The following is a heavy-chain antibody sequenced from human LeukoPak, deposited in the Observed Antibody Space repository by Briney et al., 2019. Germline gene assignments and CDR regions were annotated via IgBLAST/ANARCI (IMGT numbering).Heavy chain of an antibody. Sequence: GGSLRLSCAASGFTFDDYGMSWVRQAPGKVLEWVSGINWNGGSTGYADSVKGRFTISRDNAKNSLYLQMNSLRAEDTALYYCASSGWYSTPNWFDPWGQGTLVIVSS. D-gene: IGHD6-19*01. J-gene: IGHJ5*02. CDR1: GFTFDDYG. CDR3: ASSGWYSTPNWFDP. CDR2: INWNGGST. V-gene: IGHV3-20*04.